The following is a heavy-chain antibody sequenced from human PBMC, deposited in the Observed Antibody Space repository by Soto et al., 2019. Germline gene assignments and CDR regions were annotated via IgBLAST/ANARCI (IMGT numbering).Heavy chain of an antibody. D-gene: IGHD2-15*01. CDR1: GYTFTTYY. CDR2: INPSNST. V-gene: IGHV1-46*03. CDR3: ATLYCSGGSCYSIDY. J-gene: IGHJ4*02. Sequence: ASVKVSCKASGYTFTTYYMHWVRQAPGQGLEWMGIINPSNSTSYAQKFQGRVTMTRDTSTSTVYMELSSLRSEDTAVYYRATLYCSGGSCYSIDYWGQGTLVTVSS.